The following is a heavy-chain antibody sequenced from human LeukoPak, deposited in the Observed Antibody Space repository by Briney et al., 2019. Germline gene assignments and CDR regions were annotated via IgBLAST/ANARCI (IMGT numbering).Heavy chain of an antibody. Sequence: WESLRLSCAASGFTFSSYDMHWVRQATGKGLEWVSVISTCGSTYYAGSVKGRFTTPTENPKNSLYLQMNSVTAGDTAVYFCSRVGSSGWPNYFDSWGQGTLVT. V-gene: IGHV3-13*04. CDR1: GFTFSSYD. CDR3: SRVGSSGWPNYFDS. CDR2: ISTCGST. J-gene: IGHJ4*02. D-gene: IGHD6-19*01.